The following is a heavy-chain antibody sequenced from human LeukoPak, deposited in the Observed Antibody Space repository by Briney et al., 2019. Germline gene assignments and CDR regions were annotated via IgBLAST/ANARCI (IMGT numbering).Heavy chain of an antibody. J-gene: IGHJ4*02. CDR2: ISSDGVSS. CDR3: VKRGVRPLCYYDY. D-gene: IGHD3-3*01. Sequence: GGSLRLSCSASGSTFSNYPIHWVRQAPGKGLEYVSSISSDGVSSYYADSVRGRFTISRDNSKSTLYLEMSSLRAEDTAMYYCVKRGVRPLCYYDYWGRGPLITVSS. CDR1: GSTFSNYP. V-gene: IGHV3-64D*09.